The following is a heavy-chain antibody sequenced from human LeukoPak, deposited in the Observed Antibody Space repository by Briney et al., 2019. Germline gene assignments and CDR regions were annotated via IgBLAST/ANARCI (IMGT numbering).Heavy chain of an antibody. D-gene: IGHD6-13*01. CDR3: ARSIAAAGTSWFDY. Sequence: ASVKVSCKASGYTSTGYYMHWVRQAPGQGLEWMGWINPNSGGTNYAQKFQGWVTMTRDTSISTAYMELSRPRSDDTAVYYCARSIAAAGTSWFDYWGQGTLVTVSS. CDR1: GYTSTGYY. J-gene: IGHJ4*02. CDR2: INPNSGGT. V-gene: IGHV1-2*04.